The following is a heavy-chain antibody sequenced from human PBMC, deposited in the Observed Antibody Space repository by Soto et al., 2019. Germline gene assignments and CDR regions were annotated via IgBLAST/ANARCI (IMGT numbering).Heavy chain of an antibody. J-gene: IGHJ4*02. V-gene: IGHV4-39*01. CDR3: ARRWGYSFDY. Sequence: QLQLQESGPGLVKPSETLSLTCTVSGGSISSYYWGWIRRPPGKGLEWIGSIYYSGSTYYNPSLKSRVTISVDTSTNQFSLKLSSVTAADTAVYYCARRWGYSFDYWGKGTLVTVSS. CDR2: IYYSGST. D-gene: IGHD7-27*01. CDR1: GGSISSYY.